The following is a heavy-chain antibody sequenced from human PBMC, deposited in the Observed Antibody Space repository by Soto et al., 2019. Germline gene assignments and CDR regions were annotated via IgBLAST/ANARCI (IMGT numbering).Heavy chain of an antibody. V-gene: IGHV3-7*05. Sequence: EVQLVESGGGLVQPGGSLRLSCAASGFTFSNYWMSWVRQAPGKGLEWVANIKQDGGGKHYVDSVKGRFTISRDNADNSLYLQMNNLRAEDMAVYYCARTYPSTARDFDYWGQGTLVTVSS. CDR1: GFTFSNYW. CDR3: ARTYPSTARDFDY. J-gene: IGHJ4*02. D-gene: IGHD6-6*01. CDR2: IKQDGGGK.